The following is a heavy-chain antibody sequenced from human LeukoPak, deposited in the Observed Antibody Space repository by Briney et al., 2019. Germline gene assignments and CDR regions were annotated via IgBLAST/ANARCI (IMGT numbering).Heavy chain of an antibody. CDR2: IYYSGST. V-gene: IGHV4-39*01. J-gene: IGHJ4*02. CDR1: GGSVSRSSYY. CDR3: ARLIETYFDY. D-gene: IGHD2/OR15-2a*01. Sequence: SETLSLTCTVSGGSVSRSSYYWGWIRQPPGKGLEWIGSIYYSGSTYYNPSLKSRVTISVDTSKNQFSLKLSSVAAADTAVYYCARLIETYFDYWGQGTLVTVSS.